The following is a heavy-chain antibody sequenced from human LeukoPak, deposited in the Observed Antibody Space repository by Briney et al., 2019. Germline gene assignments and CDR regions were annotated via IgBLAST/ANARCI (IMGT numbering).Heavy chain of an antibody. V-gene: IGHV3-74*01. Sequence: PGGSLRLSCAVSGFTFSSYWMHWVRQAPGKGLVWVSRISGDGTSTRYADSVKGRFTISRDNAKNTLYLQMNSLRVEDTAVYYCAAIEGSSVYYYYYLDVWGKGTTVTVSS. CDR2: ISGDGTST. J-gene: IGHJ6*03. CDR3: AAIEGSSVYYYYYLDV. CDR1: GFTFSSYW. D-gene: IGHD6-6*01.